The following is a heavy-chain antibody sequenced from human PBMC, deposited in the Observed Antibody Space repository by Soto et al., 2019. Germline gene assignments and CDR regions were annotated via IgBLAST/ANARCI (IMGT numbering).Heavy chain of an antibody. CDR2: IYYSGST. D-gene: IGHD5-18*01. Sequence: PSETLSLTCTVSGGSISSYYWSWIRQPPGKGLEWIGYIYYSGSTNYNPSLKSRVTISVDTSKNQFSLKLSSVTAADTAVYYCARQPGQGTAMARGTFDYWGQGTLVTVSS. CDR3: ARQPGQGTAMARGTFDY. J-gene: IGHJ4*02. CDR1: GGSISSYY. V-gene: IGHV4-59*08.